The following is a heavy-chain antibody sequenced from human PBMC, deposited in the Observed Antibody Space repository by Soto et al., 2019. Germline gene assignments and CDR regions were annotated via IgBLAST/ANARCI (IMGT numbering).Heavy chain of an antibody. V-gene: IGHV1-3*01. J-gene: IGHJ4*02. D-gene: IGHD3-22*01. CDR1: GYTFTSYA. CDR3: ASDGRDSSGYYY. Sequence: ATVKVSCKASGYTFTSYAMHWVRQAPGQRLEWMGWINAGNGNTKYSQKFQGRVTITRDTSASTAYMELSSLRSEDTAVYYCASDGRDSSGYYYWGQGTLVTFSS. CDR2: INAGNGNT.